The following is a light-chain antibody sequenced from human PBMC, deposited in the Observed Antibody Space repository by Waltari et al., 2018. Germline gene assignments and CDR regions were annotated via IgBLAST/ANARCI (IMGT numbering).Light chain of an antibody. CDR1: QSVLYSSNNKNY. J-gene: IGKJ4*01. V-gene: IGKV4-1*01. Sequence: DIVMTQSPDSLAVPLGERATINCKSSQSVLYSSNNKNYLAWYQQKAGQPPKLLIYWASTRASGVPDRFSGSGSGTDFTLTISSLQAEDEAVYYCQQYDASPLTFGGGTKVEIK. CDR2: WAS. CDR3: QQYDASPLT.